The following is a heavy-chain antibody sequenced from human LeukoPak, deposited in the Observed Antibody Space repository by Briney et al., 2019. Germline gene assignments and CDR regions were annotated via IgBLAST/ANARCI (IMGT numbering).Heavy chain of an antibody. Sequence: PSETLSLTCTVSGYSISSGYYWGWIRQSPGKGLEGFATIFHSGSIYYSPSLKSRVTLSVDTSKNQFFLKLNSVNAADTAVYYCARMGVSYYYDSSTYYPLAFDVWGQGTVVTVSS. J-gene: IGHJ3*01. CDR2: IFHSGSI. V-gene: IGHV4-38-2*02. CDR1: GYSISSGYY. CDR3: ARMGVSYYYDSSTYYPLAFDV. D-gene: IGHD3-22*01.